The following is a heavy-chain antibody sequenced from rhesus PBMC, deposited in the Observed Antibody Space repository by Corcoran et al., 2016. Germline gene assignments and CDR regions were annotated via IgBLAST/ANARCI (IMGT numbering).Heavy chain of an antibody. J-gene: IGHJ2*01. CDR3: ARLGNFWSGYYQPYWYFDL. CDR1: GGSISGYS. CDR2: IYGSGSTT. Sequence: QVQLQESGPGLVKPSETLSLTCTVSGGSISGYSWNWTRQHPGKGLEGMGNIYGSGSTTNFHPSLKSRVTLSVDTSKNQLSLKLSSVTAADTAVYYCARLGNFWSGYYQPYWYFDLWGPGTPITISS. D-gene: IGHD3-3*01. V-gene: IGHV4S11*01.